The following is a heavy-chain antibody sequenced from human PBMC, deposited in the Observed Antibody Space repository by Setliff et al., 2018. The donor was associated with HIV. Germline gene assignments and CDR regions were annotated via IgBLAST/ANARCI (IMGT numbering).Heavy chain of an antibody. V-gene: IGHV3-30*14. J-gene: IGHJ4*02. Sequence: GGSLRLSCAASGFTFSNSAMHWVRQAPGKGLGWVAGISYDGSTKYYTGSMKGRFTISRQNAKISLYLQMSSLRAGDTAVYFCARDRGWLADCWGQGTLVTVSS. CDR3: ARDRGWLADC. CDR2: ISYDGSTK. D-gene: IGHD3-10*01. CDR1: GFTFSNSA.